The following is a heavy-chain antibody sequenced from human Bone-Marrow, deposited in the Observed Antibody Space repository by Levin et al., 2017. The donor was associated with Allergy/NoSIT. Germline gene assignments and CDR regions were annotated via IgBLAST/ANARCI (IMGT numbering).Heavy chain of an antibody. CDR1: GYTFTGYY. CDR2: INPNSGGT. CDR3: ARTPRYGGTKYYFDY. V-gene: IGHV1-2*02. Sequence: GESLKISCKASGYTFTGYYMHWVRQAPGQGPEWMGWINPNSGGTNYAQKFQGRVTMTRDTSISTAYMELSRLRSDDTAVYYCARTPRYGGTKYYFDYWGQGTLVTVSS. D-gene: IGHD4-23*01. J-gene: IGHJ4*02.